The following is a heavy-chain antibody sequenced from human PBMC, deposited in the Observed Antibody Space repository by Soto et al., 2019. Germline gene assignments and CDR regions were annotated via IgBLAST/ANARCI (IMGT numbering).Heavy chain of an antibody. Sequence: EVQLLESGGGLVQPGGSLRLSCAGSGFTFSNYAMSWVRQAPGKGLEWVSAISGSGDSTYYANSVKGRFTISRDNSKNTLYLQMNSLRAEDTAVYYCAKSRITMIVVVILDYWGQGTLVTVSS. V-gene: IGHV3-23*01. CDR2: ISGSGDST. CDR3: AKSRITMIVVVILDY. D-gene: IGHD3-22*01. CDR1: GFTFSNYA. J-gene: IGHJ4*02.